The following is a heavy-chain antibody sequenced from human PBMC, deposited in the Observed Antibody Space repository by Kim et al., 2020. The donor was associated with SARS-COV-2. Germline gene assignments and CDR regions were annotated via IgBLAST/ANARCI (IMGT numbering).Heavy chain of an antibody. Sequence: GESLKISCEASGYNFANYWIAWVRQMPGKGLEWMGIIYPGDTHTIYSPSFRGQITISVVRSIRTTYLEWNSLKASDTAIYYCAKREYDNGDTWFDSWGQGTLVTVSS. V-gene: IGHV5-51*01. J-gene: IGHJ5*01. CDR3: AKREYDNGDTWFDS. CDR2: IYPGDTHT. D-gene: IGHD1-1*01. CDR1: GYNFANYW.